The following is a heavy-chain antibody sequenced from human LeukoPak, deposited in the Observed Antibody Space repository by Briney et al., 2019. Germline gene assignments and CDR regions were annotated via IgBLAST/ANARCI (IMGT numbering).Heavy chain of an antibody. J-gene: IGHJ4*02. Sequence: GGSLRLSCTVSGFTVSSNSMSWVRQAPGKGLEWVANIKQDGSEKYYVDSVRGRFTISRDNAKSSLYLQMNSLRAEDTAVYYCARDPSTVTTGYYWGQGTLVTVFS. CDR3: ARDPSTVTTGYY. D-gene: IGHD4-17*01. CDR1: GFTVSSNS. V-gene: IGHV3-7*01. CDR2: IKQDGSEK.